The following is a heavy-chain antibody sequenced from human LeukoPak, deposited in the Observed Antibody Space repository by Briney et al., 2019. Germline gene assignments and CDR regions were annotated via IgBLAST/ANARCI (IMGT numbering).Heavy chain of an antibody. CDR2: IRDSGEA. J-gene: IGHJ5*02. V-gene: IGHV3-66*03. Sequence: GGSLRLSCAVSGFRVSDYYMCWVRQAPGKGLEWVGFIRDSGEAFYADFARGRFAISRDESENTLYLQMNSLRVEDTAVYFCARDRAANQDWVEFDPWGQGTPVIVSS. D-gene: IGHD3/OR15-3a*01. CDR3: ARDRAANQDWVEFDP. CDR1: GFRVSDYY.